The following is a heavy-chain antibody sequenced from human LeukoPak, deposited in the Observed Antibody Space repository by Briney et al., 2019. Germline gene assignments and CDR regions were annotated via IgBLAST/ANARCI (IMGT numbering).Heavy chain of an antibody. J-gene: IGHJ4*02. CDR1: GFTFSAFG. V-gene: IGHV3-30*02. CDR3: AKDRVWFQFDY. CDR2: IPYDGSDK. D-gene: IGHD2-21*01. Sequence: GGSLRLSCAASGFTFSAFGMHWVRQAPGKGLEWVTFIPYDGSDKYYADSVKGRFTISRDNSKNTLYLQMNSLRAEDTAVYYCAKDRVWFQFDYWGQGTLVTVSS.